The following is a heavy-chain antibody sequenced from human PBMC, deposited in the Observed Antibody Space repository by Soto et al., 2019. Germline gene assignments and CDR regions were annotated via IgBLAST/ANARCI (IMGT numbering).Heavy chain of an antibody. D-gene: IGHD2-2*02. CDR3: ARGRDCGRPPCYTSTGHYYGMAV. V-gene: IGHV1-69*01. J-gene: IGHJ6*02. CDR1: GGTFSRFA. Sequence: QVQLVQSGAEVKKAGSSVKVSCKASGGTFSRFAISWVRQAPGQGLEWMGGIIPILATSSYAQKLQGRITITADESTHTAYMELNSLSSEDTAMYYCARGRDCGRPPCYTSTGHYYGMAVWGRATTVTVSS. CDR2: IIPILATS.